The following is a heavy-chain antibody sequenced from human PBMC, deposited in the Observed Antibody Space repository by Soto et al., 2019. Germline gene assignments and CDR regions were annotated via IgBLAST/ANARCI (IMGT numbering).Heavy chain of an antibody. J-gene: IGHJ5*02. CDR1: GYTFTNYD. CDR3: VTLARSGWDTGFS. CDR2: MSPNSGNT. V-gene: IGHV1-8*01. Sequence: QVQLVQSVAEVKKPGASVRVSCQTSGYTFTNYDINWVRQAGGQGLEWMGWMSPNSGNTGYAQIFQGRVSMTRDTSISTAYMELSSLRSEDTAVYYCVTLARSGWDTGFSWSQGTLVTVSS. D-gene: IGHD6-19*01.